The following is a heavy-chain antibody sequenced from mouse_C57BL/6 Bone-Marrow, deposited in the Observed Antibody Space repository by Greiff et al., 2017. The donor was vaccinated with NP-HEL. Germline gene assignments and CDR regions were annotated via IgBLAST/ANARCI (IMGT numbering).Heavy chain of an antibody. D-gene: IGHD2-4*01. J-gene: IGHJ2*01. V-gene: IGHV1-81*01. CDR2: IYPRSGNT. Sequence: QVQLQQSGAELARPGASVKLSCKASGYTFTSYGISWVKQRTGQGLEWIGEIYPRSGNTYYNEKFKGKATLTADKSSSTAYMELRSLTSEDSAVYFCARFYDYDGVYGGQGTTLTVSS. CDR3: ARFYDYDGVY. CDR1: GYTFTSYG.